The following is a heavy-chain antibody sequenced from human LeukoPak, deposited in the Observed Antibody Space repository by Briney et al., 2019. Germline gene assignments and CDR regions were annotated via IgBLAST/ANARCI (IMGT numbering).Heavy chain of an antibody. CDR3: ARPFRH. J-gene: IGHJ4*02. Sequence: GGSLRLSCAASGFTFNNDWMTWVRQAPGKGLEWVANIKRDGSEKYYVDSVKGRFTISRDNAKNSVYLQMNNLRAEDTAVYYCARPFRHWGQGTLVTVSS. CDR2: IKRDGSEK. V-gene: IGHV3-7*03. CDR1: GFTFNNDW.